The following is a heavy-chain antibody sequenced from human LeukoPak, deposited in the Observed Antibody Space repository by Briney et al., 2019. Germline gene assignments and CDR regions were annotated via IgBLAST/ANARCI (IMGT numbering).Heavy chain of an antibody. CDR3: ARVYGYNYWYFDI. D-gene: IGHD5-24*01. Sequence: SETLSLTCTVSGGSISSYYWSWIRQPPGKGLEWIGYIYYSGNTKYNPSLKSRVTISGDTSKSQFSLKLSSVTAADTAVYYCARVYGYNYWYFDIWGRGTLVTVSS. J-gene: IGHJ2*01. CDR1: GGSISSYY. CDR2: IYYSGNT. V-gene: IGHV4-59*01.